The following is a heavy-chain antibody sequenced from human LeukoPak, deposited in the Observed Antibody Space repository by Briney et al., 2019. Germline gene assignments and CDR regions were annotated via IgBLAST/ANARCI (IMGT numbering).Heavy chain of an antibody. CDR1: GYTFSSYS. D-gene: IGHD3-22*01. CDR3: VRLRRNSDTSGFYYYYDY. Sequence: GGSLRLSCAASGYTFSSYSINWVRQAPGKGLEWVSSISVRSNYIYYADSVRGRFSISRDDARDSLYLQMNSLRAEDTAVYYCVRLRRNSDTSGFYYYYDYWGQGTLVTLSS. CDR2: ISVRSNYI. V-gene: IGHV3-21*01. J-gene: IGHJ4*02.